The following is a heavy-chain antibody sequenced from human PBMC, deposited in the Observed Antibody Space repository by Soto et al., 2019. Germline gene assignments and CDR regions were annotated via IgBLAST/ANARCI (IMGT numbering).Heavy chain of an antibody. Sequence: PGGSLRLSCAASGFTFSSYGMHWVRQAPGKGLEWVAVISYDGSNKYYADSVKGRFTISRDNSKNTLYLQMNSLRAEDTAVYYCAKDIDGYNQYYFDYWGQGTLVTVSS. CDR3: AKDIDGYNQYYFDY. CDR1: GFTFSSYG. J-gene: IGHJ4*02. CDR2: ISYDGSNK. V-gene: IGHV3-30*18. D-gene: IGHD5-12*01.